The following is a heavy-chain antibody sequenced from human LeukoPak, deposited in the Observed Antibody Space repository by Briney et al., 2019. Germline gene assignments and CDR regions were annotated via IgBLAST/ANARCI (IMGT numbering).Heavy chain of an antibody. J-gene: IGHJ4*02. CDR3: AKDKGIPGSEVFDY. CDR2: ISDNSDAT. D-gene: IGHD7-27*01. CDR1: GFTFTDHG. V-gene: IGHV3-23*01. Sequence: PGGSLRLSCAGFGFTFTDHGMTWVRQAPGKGLEWVSTISDNSDATQYADSVKGRFTISRDNSNNTLFLQMSSLRVDDTAVYFCAKDKGIPGSEVFDYWGQGTVVTVSS.